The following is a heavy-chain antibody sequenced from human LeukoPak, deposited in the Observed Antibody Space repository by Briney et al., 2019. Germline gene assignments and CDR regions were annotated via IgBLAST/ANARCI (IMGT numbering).Heavy chain of an antibody. D-gene: IGHD4-17*01. CDR3: ARGVNDYGDYVEINYFDY. CDR1: GFTFSSYA. J-gene: IGHJ4*02. Sequence: GRSLRLSCAASGFTFSSYAMHWVRQAPGKGLEWVAVISYDGSNKYYADSAKGRFTISRDNSKNTLYLQMNSLRAEDTAVYYCARGVNDYGDYVEINYFDYWGQGTLVTVSS. V-gene: IGHV3-30-3*01. CDR2: ISYDGSNK.